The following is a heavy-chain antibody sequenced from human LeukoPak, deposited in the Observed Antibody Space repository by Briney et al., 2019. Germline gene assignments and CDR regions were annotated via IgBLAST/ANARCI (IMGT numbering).Heavy chain of an antibody. CDR3: ANQYCSSTSCYLYYYYGMDV. D-gene: IGHD2-2*01. Sequence: GGSLRLSCAASGFTFSSYGMHWVRQAPGKGLEWVAVIWYDGSNKYYADSVKGRFTISRDNPKNTLYLQMNSLRAEDTAVYYCANQYCSSTSCYLYYYYGMDVWGQGTTVTVSS. CDR2: IWYDGSNK. V-gene: IGHV3-33*06. J-gene: IGHJ6*02. CDR1: GFTFSSYG.